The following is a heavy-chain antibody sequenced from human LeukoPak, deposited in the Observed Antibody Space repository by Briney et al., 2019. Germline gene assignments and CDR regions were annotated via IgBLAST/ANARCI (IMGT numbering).Heavy chain of an antibody. V-gene: IGHV3-21*01. D-gene: IGHD3-22*01. J-gene: IGHJ4*02. CDR1: GFTFSSYS. Sequence: PGGSLRLSCAASGFTFSSYSMNWVRQAPGKGLEWVSSISSSSSYIYYADSVKGRFTISRDNAKNSLYLQMNSLRAEDTAVYYCARVDSPVVITCQSDYWGQGTLVTVSS. CDR2: ISSSSSYI. CDR3: ARVDSPVVITCQSDY.